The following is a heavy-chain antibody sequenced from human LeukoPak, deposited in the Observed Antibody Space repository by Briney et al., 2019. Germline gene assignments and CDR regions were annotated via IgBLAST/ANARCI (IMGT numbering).Heavy chain of an antibody. CDR1: GFTFSSYS. V-gene: IGHV3-21*01. CDR2: ISSSSSSYI. Sequence: PGGSLRLSCAASGFTFSSYSMNWVRQAPGKGLEWVSSISSSSSSYIYYADSVKGRFTISRDNAKNSLYLQMNSLRAEDTAVYYCARDFPPSNYFYYYYGMDVWGQGTTVTVSS. CDR3: ARDFPPSNYFYYYYGMDV. D-gene: IGHD4-4*01. J-gene: IGHJ6*02.